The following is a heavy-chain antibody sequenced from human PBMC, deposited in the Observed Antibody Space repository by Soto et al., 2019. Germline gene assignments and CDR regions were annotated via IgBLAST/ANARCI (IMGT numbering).Heavy chain of an antibody. CDR1: GFTFSNYW. CDR2: IKLDGSEK. V-gene: IGHV3-7*01. Sequence: PGESLRLSCAASGFTFSNYWMPWVRQAPGKGLEWVANIKLDGSEKYYVDSVKGRFTISRDNAKSSLYLQMNSLRAEDTAVYYCARPWNSDYTTDAYDIWGQGTMVTVSS. J-gene: IGHJ3*02. D-gene: IGHD3-3*01. CDR3: ARPWNSDYTTDAYDI.